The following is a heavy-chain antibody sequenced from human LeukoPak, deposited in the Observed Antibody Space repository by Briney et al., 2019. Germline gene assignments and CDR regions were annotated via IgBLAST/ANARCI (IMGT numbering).Heavy chain of an antibody. CDR1: GGSISSSSYY. D-gene: IGHD3-22*01. CDR3: ARAAPNYYDSSGSLRNPYFDY. J-gene: IGHJ4*02. V-gene: IGHV4-31*03. Sequence: SETLSLTCTVSGGSISSSSYYWSWIRQHPGKGLEWIGNIYYSGSTYYSPSLKSRVTMSVDTSKNQFSLTLISVTAADTAVYFCARAAPNYYDSSGSLRNPYFDYWGQGTLVTVSS. CDR2: IYYSGST.